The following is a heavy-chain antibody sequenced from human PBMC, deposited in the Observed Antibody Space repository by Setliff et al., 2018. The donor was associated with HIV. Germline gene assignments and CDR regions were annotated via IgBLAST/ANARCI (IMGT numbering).Heavy chain of an antibody. CDR1: GFTFSDYA. D-gene: IGHD2-15*01. CDR2: IRHKAYGGTA. J-gene: IGHJ4*02. CDR3: TRESGGKIDY. V-gene: IGHV3-49*04. Sequence: QAGGSLRLSCAASGFTFSDYAMTWVRQPPGKGLEWVGFIRHKAYGGTAEYDASVKGRFTISRDDSKSITYLQMNGLQTEDTAIYYCTRESGGKIDYWGQGTLVTVSS.